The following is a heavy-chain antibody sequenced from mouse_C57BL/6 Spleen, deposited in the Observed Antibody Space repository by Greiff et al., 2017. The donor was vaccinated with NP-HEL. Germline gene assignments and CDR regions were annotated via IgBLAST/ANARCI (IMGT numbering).Heavy chain of an antibody. J-gene: IGHJ3*01. D-gene: IGHD4-1*01. CDR2: ISSGRSTI. CDR3: ARHWDGAY. Sequence: EVMLVESGGGLVKPGGSLKLSCAASGFTFSDYGMHWVRQAPEKGLEWVAYISSGRSTIYYADTVKGRFTISRDNAKNTLFLQMTSLRSEDTAMYYCARHWDGAYWGQGTLVTVSA. V-gene: IGHV5-17*01. CDR1: GFTFSDYG.